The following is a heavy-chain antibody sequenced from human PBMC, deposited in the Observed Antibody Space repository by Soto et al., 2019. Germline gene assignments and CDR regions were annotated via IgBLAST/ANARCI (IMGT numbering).Heavy chain of an antibody. Sequence: SETLSLTCTVSGGSISSYYWSWIRQPPGKGLEWIGYIYYSGSTNYNPSLKSRVTISVDTSKNQFSLKLSSVTAADTAVYYCAMVSQGGSGYDCGDFDYWGQGTLVTVSS. CDR2: IYYSGST. CDR3: AMVSQGGSGYDCGDFDY. D-gene: IGHD5-12*01. V-gene: IGHV4-59*01. J-gene: IGHJ4*02. CDR1: GGSISSYY.